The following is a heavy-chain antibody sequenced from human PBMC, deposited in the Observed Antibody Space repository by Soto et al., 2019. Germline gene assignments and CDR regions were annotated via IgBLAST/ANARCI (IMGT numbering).Heavy chain of an antibody. D-gene: IGHD3-22*01. CDR1: GYRFTSYG. CDR2: ISAYDGNT. CDR3: ARGGYYDSSGSRNYFYYGMNL. V-gene: IGHV1-18*01. J-gene: IGHJ6*02. Sequence: QAQLVQSGAEVKKPGASVKVSCKASGYRFTSYGISWVRQAPGQGLEWLGWISAYDGNTKYAQILQGRVSMTTDTSTNTAYMQLRSLRSDDTAMYYCARGGYYDSSGSRNYFYYGMNLWGQGTTVTVSS.